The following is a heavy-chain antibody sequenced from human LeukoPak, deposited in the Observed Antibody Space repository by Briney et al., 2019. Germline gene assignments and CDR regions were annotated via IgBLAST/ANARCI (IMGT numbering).Heavy chain of an antibody. J-gene: IGHJ4*02. CDR2: IWYEGSNK. CDR1: GFTFSSYG. CDR3: ANLGSLTMTKVTTTGYFDY. Sequence: GRSLRLSCAASGFTFSSYGMHWVRQAPGKGLEGVAVIWYEGSNKYYADSVRCRFTISRDNSKNTLYLQMNSLRAEDTAVYYCANLGSLTMTKVTTTGYFDYWGQGTLVTVSS. V-gene: IGHV3-33*06. D-gene: IGHD4-11*01.